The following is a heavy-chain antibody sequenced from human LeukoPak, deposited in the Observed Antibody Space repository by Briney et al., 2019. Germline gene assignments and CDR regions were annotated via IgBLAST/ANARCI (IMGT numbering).Heavy chain of an antibody. J-gene: IGHJ3*02. CDR1: GGTFSSYA. Sequence: ASVKVSCKASGGTFSSYAISWVRQAPGQGLEWMGGIIPIFGTANYAQKFQGRVTITTDESTSTAYMELSSLRSEDTAVYYCARQRDGYDPDAFDIWGQGTMVTVSS. CDR2: IIPIFGTA. V-gene: IGHV1-69*05. D-gene: IGHD5-24*01. CDR3: ARQRDGYDPDAFDI.